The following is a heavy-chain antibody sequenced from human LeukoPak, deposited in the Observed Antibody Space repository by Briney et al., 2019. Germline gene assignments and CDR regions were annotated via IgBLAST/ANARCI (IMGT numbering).Heavy chain of an antibody. Sequence: GESLKISCKASGYSFTNYWIGWVRLMPGIGLEWMGIIYPGDSDTRYSPSFRGQVTISADKSITTAYLQWSSLKASDTAMYYCARGGGSSWRVFDYWGQGTLVTVSS. CDR3: ARGGGSSWRVFDY. CDR1: GYSFTNYW. V-gene: IGHV5-51*01. J-gene: IGHJ4*02. D-gene: IGHD6-13*01. CDR2: IYPGDSDT.